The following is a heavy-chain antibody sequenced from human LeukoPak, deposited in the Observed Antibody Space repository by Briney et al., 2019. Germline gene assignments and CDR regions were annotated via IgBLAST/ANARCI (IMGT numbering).Heavy chain of an antibody. CDR2: IWYDGSNK. CDR1: GFTFSSYG. D-gene: IGHD3-22*01. V-gene: IGHV3-33*01. CDR3: ARDEGYYDSSGYYPNRQLNWFDP. J-gene: IGHJ5*02. Sequence: QVQLVESGGGVVQPGRSLRLSCAASGFTFSSYGMHWVRQAPGKGLEWVAVIWYDGSNKYYADSVKGRFTISRDNSKNTLYLQMNSLRAEDTAVYYCARDEGYYDSSGYYPNRQLNWFDPWGQGTLVTVSS.